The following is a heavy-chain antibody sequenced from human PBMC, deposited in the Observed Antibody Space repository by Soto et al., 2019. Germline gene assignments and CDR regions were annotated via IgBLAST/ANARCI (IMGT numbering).Heavy chain of an antibody. CDR2: ISSTAGRTS. D-gene: IGHD3-10*01. CDR3: AKGVLSFHYGMEV. J-gene: IGHJ6*02. CDR1: GFTFNTYP. Sequence: EVQLLQLGGGVVPPGGSLRLACATSGFTFNTYPMTWVRQAPGKGLEWVSSISSTAGRTSSYADSVKGRFAISRDFSDNTVYLQMNNLRVDDTAVYFCAKGVLSFHYGMEVWGQGTTVTVSS. V-gene: IGHV3-23*01.